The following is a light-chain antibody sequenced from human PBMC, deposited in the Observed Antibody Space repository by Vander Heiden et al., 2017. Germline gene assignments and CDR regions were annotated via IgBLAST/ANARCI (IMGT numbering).Light chain of an antibody. V-gene: IGLV5-45*01. CDR1: SGINLGSYS. Sequence: QPVLTPPTSPSSAPGAPARLTCTSRSGINLGSYSIFWYQQHPATPPRSPLTSYQHSSKQQGSGVPSRFSGSKDASSNAGILVISGLQSEDEADYDCMIWHSSGSVFGTGTKVTVL. CDR3: MIWHSSGSV. J-gene: IGLJ1*01. CDR2: SYQHSSK.